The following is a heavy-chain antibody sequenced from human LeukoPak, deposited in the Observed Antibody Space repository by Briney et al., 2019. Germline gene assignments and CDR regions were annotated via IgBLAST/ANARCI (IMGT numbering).Heavy chain of an antibody. V-gene: IGHV3-30*02. CDR2: IRYDGSNK. D-gene: IGHD5-12*01. Sequence: PGGSLRLSCAASGFTFSSYGMHWVRQAPGKGLEWVAFIRYDGSNKYYADSVKGRFTISRDNSKNTLYLQMNSLRAEDTAVYYCAKLGDRGYDNFDYWGQGTLVTVSS. J-gene: IGHJ4*02. CDR1: GFTFSSYG. CDR3: AKLGDRGYDNFDY.